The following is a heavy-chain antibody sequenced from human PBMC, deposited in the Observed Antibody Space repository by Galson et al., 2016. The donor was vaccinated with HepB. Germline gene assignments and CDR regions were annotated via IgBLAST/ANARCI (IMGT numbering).Heavy chain of an antibody. CDR1: GFSFSNYA. J-gene: IGHJ4*02. CDR3: AKSPPKELPVNYFDY. D-gene: IGHD1-7*01. V-gene: IGHV3-23*01. CDR2: ISGSGVTT. Sequence: SLRLSCAASGFSFSNYAINWVRQAPGKGLGWVSGISGSGVTTYYADSVRGRFTISRDNSKNTLSLQMNSLRVEDTAVYYCAKSPPKELPVNYFDYWGQGTLVTVSS.